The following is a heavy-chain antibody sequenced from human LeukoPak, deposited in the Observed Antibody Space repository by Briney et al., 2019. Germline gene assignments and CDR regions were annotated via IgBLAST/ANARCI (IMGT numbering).Heavy chain of an antibody. Sequence: GGSLRLSCAASGFTFSSYAMSWVRQAPGKGLEWVSAISGSGGSTYYADSVKGRFTISRDNSKNTLYLQMNSLGAEDTAVYYCAKDDWRRANWNFGKKTLFDYWGQGTLVTVSS. V-gene: IGHV3-23*01. CDR3: AKDDWRRANWNFGKKTLFDY. J-gene: IGHJ4*02. CDR1: GFTFSSYA. D-gene: IGHD1-7*01. CDR2: ISGSGGST.